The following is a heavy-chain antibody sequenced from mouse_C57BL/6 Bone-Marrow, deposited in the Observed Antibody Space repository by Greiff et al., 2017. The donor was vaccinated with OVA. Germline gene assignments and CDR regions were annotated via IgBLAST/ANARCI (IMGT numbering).Heavy chain of an antibody. Sequence: QVQLQQSGAELVRPGTSVKMSCKASGYTFTNYWIGWAKQRPGHGLEWIGDINPGGGYTNYNEKFKGKATLTADKSSSTAYMQFSSLTSEDSAIYYCARSYIWYFDVWGTGTTVTVSS. V-gene: IGHV1-63*01. J-gene: IGHJ1*03. CDR3: ARSYIWYFDV. CDR2: INPGGGYT. CDR1: GYTFTNYW. D-gene: IGHD1-3*01.